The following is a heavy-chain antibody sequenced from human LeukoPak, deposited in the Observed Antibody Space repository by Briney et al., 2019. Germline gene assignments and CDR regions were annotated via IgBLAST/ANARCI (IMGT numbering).Heavy chain of an antibody. V-gene: IGHV4-61*01. D-gene: IGHD1-14*01. CDR2: IYYSGST. Sequence: TSETLSLTCTVSGGSISSSSYYWSWIRQPPGKGLEWIGYIYYSGSTNYNPSLKSRVTISVDTSKNQFSLKLSSVTAADTAVYYCARVRKGQTLGYYYYYMDVWGKGTTVTVSS. CDR1: GGSISSSSYY. CDR3: ARVRKGQTLGYYYYYMDV. J-gene: IGHJ6*03.